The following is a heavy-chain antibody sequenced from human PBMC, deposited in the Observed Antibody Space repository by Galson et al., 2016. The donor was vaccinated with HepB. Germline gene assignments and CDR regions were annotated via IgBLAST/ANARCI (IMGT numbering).Heavy chain of an antibody. D-gene: IGHD2-2*01. V-gene: IGHV3-30*18. CDR2: ISHDGNNK. Sequence: SLRLSCAASGFTFSSYGIHWVRQAPGKGLEWVAVISHDGNNKFYADSVKGRFTISRDNSKNTLFLQLNSPRAEDTAVYYCAKDPYAVVSRPEYFQHWGQGTLVTVSS. CDR3: AKDPYAVVSRPEYFQH. CDR1: GFTFSSYG. J-gene: IGHJ1*01.